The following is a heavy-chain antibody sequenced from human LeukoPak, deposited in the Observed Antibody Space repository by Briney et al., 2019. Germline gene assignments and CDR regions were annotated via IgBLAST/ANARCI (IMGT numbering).Heavy chain of an antibody. CDR2: ISSSSSYI. CDR1: GFTFTSHC. J-gene: IGHJ4*02. V-gene: IGHV3-21*01. Sequence: GGCLRLACAASGFTFTSHCMGWVSHAPGKWLEWVSYISSSSSYIYYADSVKGRFTISRDNAKDSLYLQMNSLRAEDTAVYYCASVDIVARSGDYWGQGTLVTVSS. D-gene: IGHD5-12*01. CDR3: ASVDIVARSGDY.